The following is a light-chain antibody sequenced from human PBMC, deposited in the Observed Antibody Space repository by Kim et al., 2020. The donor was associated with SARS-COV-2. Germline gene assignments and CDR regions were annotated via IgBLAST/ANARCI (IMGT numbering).Light chain of an antibody. CDR3: QHYHTYPWT. J-gene: IGKJ1*01. CDR1: QSISSY. V-gene: IGKV1-5*03. Sequence: ASVGDRVTITCRAGQSISSYLAWYQQRPGKAPHLRIYKASTLQSGVPSRFSGSGSGTEFTLTISSLQPDDFGTYYCQHYHTYPWTFGQGTKVDIK. CDR2: KAS.